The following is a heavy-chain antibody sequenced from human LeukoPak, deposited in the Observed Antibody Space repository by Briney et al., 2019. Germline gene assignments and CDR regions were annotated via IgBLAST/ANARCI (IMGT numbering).Heavy chain of an antibody. J-gene: IGHJ3*02. CDR3: AREMSGGNAFDI. D-gene: IGHD3-10*01. Sequence: ASVKVSCKASGYTFTSYYIHWVRQAPGQGLEWMGIINPSGGSTTYAQKFLGRVTMTRDTSTSTVYMELSSLRSEDLAVYFCAREMSGGNAFDIWGQGTMVTVSS. CDR1: GYTFTSYY. V-gene: IGHV1-46*01. CDR2: INPSGGST.